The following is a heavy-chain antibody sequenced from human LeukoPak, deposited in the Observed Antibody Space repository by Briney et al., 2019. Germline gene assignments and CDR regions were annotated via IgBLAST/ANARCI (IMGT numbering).Heavy chain of an antibody. V-gene: IGHV4-39*07. CDR1: GGSISSDNYY. Sequence: SETLSLTCTVSGGSISSDNYYWGWIRQPPGKGLEWIGSIYYSGSTYYNPSLKSRVTISIDTSKNQFSLRLRSVTAADTAVYYCAREILYDSTGYYLWGQGTVVTVSS. CDR2: IYYSGST. CDR3: AREILYDSTGYYL. D-gene: IGHD3-22*01. J-gene: IGHJ4*02.